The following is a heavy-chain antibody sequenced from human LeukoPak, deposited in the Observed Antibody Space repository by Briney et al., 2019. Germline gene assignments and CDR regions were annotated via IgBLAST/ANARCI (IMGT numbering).Heavy chain of an antibody. CDR3: TTLRTY. Sequence: SGGSLRLSCETSGITFSNAWLSWVRQAPGKGLEWVGRIKSKTEGGTTDYAAPVKGRFTISRDDSKNTLFLQMNSLKTEDTAVYYCTTLRTYWGQGTLVTVSS. CDR2: IKSKTEGGTT. J-gene: IGHJ4*02. V-gene: IGHV3-15*01. CDR1: GITFSNAW.